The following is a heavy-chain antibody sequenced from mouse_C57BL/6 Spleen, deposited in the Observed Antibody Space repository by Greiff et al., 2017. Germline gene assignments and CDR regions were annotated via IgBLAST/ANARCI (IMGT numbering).Heavy chain of an antibody. D-gene: IGHD1-1*01. V-gene: IGHV1-64*01. CDR2: IHPNSGST. Sequence: VQLQQPGAELVKPGASVKLSCKASGYTFTSYWMHWVKQRPGQGLEWIGMIHPNSGSTNYNEKLKSKATLTVDKSSSTAYMQLSSLTSEDSAVYYCARVGVGGSSPYYAMDYWGQGTSVTVSS. CDR3: ARVGVGGSSPYYAMDY. CDR1: GYTFTSYW. J-gene: IGHJ4*01.